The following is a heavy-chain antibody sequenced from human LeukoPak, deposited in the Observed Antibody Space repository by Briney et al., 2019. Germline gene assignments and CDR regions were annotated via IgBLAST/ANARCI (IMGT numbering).Heavy chain of an antibody. CDR2: IYYSGST. D-gene: IGHD3-22*01. CDR3: ASEWLPHTVNWFDP. V-gene: IGHV4-59*01. CDR1: GGPISSYY. J-gene: IGHJ5*02. Sequence: SETLSLTCTVSGGPISSYYWSWIRQPPGKGLEWIGYIYYSGSTNYNPSLKSRVTISVDTSKNQFSLKLSSVTAADTAVYYCASEWLPHTVNWFDPWGQGTLVTVSS.